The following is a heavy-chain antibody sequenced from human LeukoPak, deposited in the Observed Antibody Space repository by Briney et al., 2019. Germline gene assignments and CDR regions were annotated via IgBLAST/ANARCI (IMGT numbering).Heavy chain of an antibody. CDR1: GYTFTSYG. CDR3: ARSGRGTYYYFDL. CDR2: ISAYNGNT. J-gene: IGHJ4*02. D-gene: IGHD5-12*01. V-gene: IGHV1-18*01. Sequence: ASVKVSCKASGYTFTSYGISWVRQAPGQGLEWMGWISAYNGNTNYAQKFLGRVAMTADTYTSTAYMELRSLTSDDTAVYYCARSGRGTYYYFDLWGQGTLVTVSS.